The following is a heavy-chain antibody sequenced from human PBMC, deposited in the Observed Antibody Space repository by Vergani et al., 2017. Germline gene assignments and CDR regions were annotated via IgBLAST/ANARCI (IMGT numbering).Heavy chain of an antibody. CDR2: INPNSGGT. Sequence: QVQLVQSGAEVKKPGASVKVSCKASGYTFTGYYMHWVRQAPGQGLEWMGWINPNSGGTNYAQKFQGRVTMTRDTSISTAYMELSRLRSDDTAVYYCAKVAPYCSSTSCYLNWFDPWGQGTLVTVSS. D-gene: IGHD2-2*01. CDR3: AKVAPYCSSTSCYLNWFDP. J-gene: IGHJ5*02. CDR1: GYTFTGYY. V-gene: IGHV1-2*02.